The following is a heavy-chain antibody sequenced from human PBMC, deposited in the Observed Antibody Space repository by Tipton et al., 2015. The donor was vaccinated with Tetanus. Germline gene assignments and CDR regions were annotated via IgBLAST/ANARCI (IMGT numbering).Heavy chain of an antibody. J-gene: IGHJ4*02. CDR1: GYIFNNYW. V-gene: IGHV5-51*01. CDR3: ARAHCTDGVCNFDF. CDR2: IYPGGSDT. Sequence: QLVQSGGEVKKPGESLKISCKGSGYIFNNYWIGWVRQKPGKGLGWMGIIYPGGSDTRYSPSFQGQVTISVDKSINTAYLQWSSLKASDTSMFYCARAHCTDGVCNFDFWGQGALVTVAS. D-gene: IGHD2-8*01.